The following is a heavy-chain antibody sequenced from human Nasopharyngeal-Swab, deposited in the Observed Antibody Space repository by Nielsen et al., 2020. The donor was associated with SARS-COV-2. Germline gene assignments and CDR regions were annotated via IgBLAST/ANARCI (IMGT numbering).Heavy chain of an antibody. D-gene: IGHD4-11*01. Sequence: GESLKISCAASGFRFDDYAMHWVRQTPGKGLEWVSLISKDGGTTYYADSVKGRFTISRDNSKNSLYLQVNSLRTEDTALYYCAKETYNSTYYFFDSWGQGTLVPVSS. CDR3: AKETYNSTYYFFDS. V-gene: IGHV3-43*02. J-gene: IGHJ4*02. CDR2: ISKDGGTT. CDR1: GFRFDDYA.